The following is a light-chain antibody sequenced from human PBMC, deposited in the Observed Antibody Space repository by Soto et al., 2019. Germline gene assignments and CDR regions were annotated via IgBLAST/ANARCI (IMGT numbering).Light chain of an antibody. V-gene: IGKV3-15*01. CDR3: HQYSNWPRT. CDR1: QSISNN. CDR2: GAS. Sequence: EIVMTQSPATLSVSPGERATLSCRAGQSISNNLAWYQQKPGQAPRLLIYGASTRATGIPARFTGSGSGTEFTLTISSLQSEDFAVYYCHQYSNWPRTFGQGTKVEIK. J-gene: IGKJ1*01.